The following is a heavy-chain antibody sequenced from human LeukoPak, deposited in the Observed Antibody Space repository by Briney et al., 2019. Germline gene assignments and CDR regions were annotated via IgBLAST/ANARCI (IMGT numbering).Heavy chain of an antibody. CDR2: INAGNGNT. V-gene: IGHV1-3*01. Sequence: APVKVSCKASGYTFTSYAMHWVRQAPGQRLEWMGWINAGNGNTKYSQKFQGRVTITRDTSASTAYMELSSLRSEDTAVYYCAATLHDYEWVFDYWGQGTLVTVSS. D-gene: IGHD4-17*01. J-gene: IGHJ4*02. CDR1: GYTFTSYA. CDR3: AATLHDYEWVFDY.